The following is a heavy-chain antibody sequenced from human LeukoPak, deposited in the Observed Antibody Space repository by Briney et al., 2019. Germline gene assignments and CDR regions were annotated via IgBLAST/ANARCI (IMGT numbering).Heavy chain of an antibody. Sequence: SVKVSCKASGYTFTSYDIHWVRQAPGQGLEWMGWMNPNSGNTGYAQKFQGRVTITRNTSISTAYMELSSLRSEDTAVYYCARGLSIAAAGNYFDYWGQGTLVTVSS. J-gene: IGHJ4*02. CDR3: ARGLSIAAAGNYFDY. D-gene: IGHD6-13*01. V-gene: IGHV1-8*03. CDR1: GYTFTSYD. CDR2: MNPNSGNT.